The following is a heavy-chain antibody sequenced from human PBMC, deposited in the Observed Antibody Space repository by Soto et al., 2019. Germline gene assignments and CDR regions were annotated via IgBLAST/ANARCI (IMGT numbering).Heavy chain of an antibody. Sequence: QVQLVESGGGVVQPGRSLRLSCAASGFTFSSYAMHWVHQAPGKGLEWVAVISYDGSNKYYADSVKGRFTISRDNSKNTLYLQMNSLRAEDTAVYYCARDSGYCSGGSCYPNYYYYGMDVWGQGTTVTVSS. CDR2: ISYDGSNK. V-gene: IGHV3-30-3*01. D-gene: IGHD2-15*01. CDR3: ARDSGYCSGGSCYPNYYYYGMDV. J-gene: IGHJ6*02. CDR1: GFTFSSYA.